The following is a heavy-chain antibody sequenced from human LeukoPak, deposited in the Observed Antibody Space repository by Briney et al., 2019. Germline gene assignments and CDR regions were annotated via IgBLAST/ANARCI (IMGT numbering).Heavy chain of an antibody. D-gene: IGHD4-17*01. Sequence: PGGSLRLSCAASGFTFSSYSMNWVRQAPGKGLEWVSHITRSGSTKYYAGSVKGRFTISRDNDKNSLYLQMNSLRAEDTAVYYCARDRTAVTTVGLFDPWGQGTLVTVSS. J-gene: IGHJ5*02. CDR2: ITRSGSTK. V-gene: IGHV3-48*04. CDR3: ARDRTAVTTVGLFDP. CDR1: GFTFSSYS.